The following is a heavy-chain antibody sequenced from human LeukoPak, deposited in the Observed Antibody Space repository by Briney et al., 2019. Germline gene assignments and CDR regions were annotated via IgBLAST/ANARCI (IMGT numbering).Heavy chain of an antibody. J-gene: IGHJ4*02. CDR2: IRKDGSDI. D-gene: IGHD6-13*01. CDR3: AKDIFTGIAAAGAIDY. Sequence: GGSLRLSCTTSGFNFRAYWMSWVRQAPGKGLEWVANIRKDGSDIHYVDSVKGRFTISRDNAKNSLYLEMSSLRGEDTALYYCAKDIFTGIAAAGAIDYWGQGTLVTVSS. CDR1: GFNFRAYW. V-gene: IGHV3-7*01.